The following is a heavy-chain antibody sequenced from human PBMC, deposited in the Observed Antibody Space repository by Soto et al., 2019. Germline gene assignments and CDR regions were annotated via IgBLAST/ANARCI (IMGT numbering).Heavy chain of an antibody. CDR1: GGSISSSSYY. Sequence: QLQLQESGPGLVKPSETLSLTCTVSGGSISSSSYYWGWIRQPPGKGLEWIGSIYYSGSTYYNPSLKSRVTISVDTSKNQFSLKLSSVTAADTAVYYCARGAKATVVTPGDFDYWGQGTLVTVSS. J-gene: IGHJ4*02. CDR2: IYYSGST. CDR3: ARGAKATVVTPGDFDY. V-gene: IGHV4-39*01. D-gene: IGHD4-17*01.